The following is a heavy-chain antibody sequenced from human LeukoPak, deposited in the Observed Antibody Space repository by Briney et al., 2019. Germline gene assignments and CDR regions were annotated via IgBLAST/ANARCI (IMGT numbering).Heavy chain of an antibody. CDR2: ISDDGRRK. CDR1: GISFISYG. J-gene: IGHJ4*02. V-gene: IGHV3-30*18. Sequence: GGSLRLSCAASGISFISYGMHWVRQAPGKGLEWVGVISDDGRRKDYADSVKGRFTISRDNSKDTLYLQMNSLRAEDTAVYYCAKRPSDYGDYVSYFDYWGQGTLVTVSS. D-gene: IGHD4-17*01. CDR3: AKRPSDYGDYVSYFDY.